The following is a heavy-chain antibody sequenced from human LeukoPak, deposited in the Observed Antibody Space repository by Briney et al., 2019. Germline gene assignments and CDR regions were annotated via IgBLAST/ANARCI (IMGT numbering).Heavy chain of an antibody. Sequence: SETLSLTCTVSGGSVRSDSYYWSWIRQPPGKGLEWIGYVYYSGSTNYNPSLKSRVTISVDTSKNQFSLKLSSVTAADTAVYYCARDRGAAESKEFDYWGQGTLVTVSS. J-gene: IGHJ4*02. CDR1: GGSVRSDSYY. CDR2: VYYSGST. V-gene: IGHV4-61*01. CDR3: ARDRGAAESKEFDY. D-gene: IGHD6-25*01.